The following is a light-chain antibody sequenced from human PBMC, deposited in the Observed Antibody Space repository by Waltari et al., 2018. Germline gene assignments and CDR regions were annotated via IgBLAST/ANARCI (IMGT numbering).Light chain of an antibody. CDR3: QQFNDWPRT. CDR1: QSISIN. J-gene: IGKJ1*01. V-gene: IGKV3-15*01. CDR2: EAS. Sequence: EVVMTQSPATLSVSQGDRATLSCRASQSISINMVWYQQRPGQAPRLPIYEASMRATDIPARFSGSGSGTEFTLTISSVQSEDAAVYYCQQFNDWPRTFGQGTKVEIK.